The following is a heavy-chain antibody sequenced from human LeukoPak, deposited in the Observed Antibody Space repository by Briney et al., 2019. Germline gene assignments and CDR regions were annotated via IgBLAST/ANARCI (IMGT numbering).Heavy chain of an antibody. J-gene: IGHJ6*02. Sequence: GGSLRLSCVASGFTFSNYWMLWARQAPGKGLEWVASINHNGNVNYYVDSVKGRFTISRDNAKNSLYLQMSNWRAEDTAVYFCARGGGLDVWGQGATVTVSS. V-gene: IGHV3-7*03. CDR1: GFTFSNYW. CDR2: INHNGNVN. D-gene: IGHD3-16*01. CDR3: ARGGGLDV.